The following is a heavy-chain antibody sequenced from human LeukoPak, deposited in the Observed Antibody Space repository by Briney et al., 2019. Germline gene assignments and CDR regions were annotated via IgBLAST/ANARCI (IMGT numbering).Heavy chain of an antibody. CDR1: GYTFTSYG. V-gene: IGHV1-18*01. CDR2: ISAYNGNT. CDR3: ARDITVTTLRPDYYGMDV. J-gene: IGHJ6*02. Sequence: GASVKVSCKASGYTFTSYGIIWVRQAPGQGLEWMGWISAYNGNTNYAQKLQGRVTMTTDTSTSTAYMELRSLRSDDTAVYYCARDITVTTLRPDYYGMDVWGQGTTVTVSS. D-gene: IGHD4-17*01.